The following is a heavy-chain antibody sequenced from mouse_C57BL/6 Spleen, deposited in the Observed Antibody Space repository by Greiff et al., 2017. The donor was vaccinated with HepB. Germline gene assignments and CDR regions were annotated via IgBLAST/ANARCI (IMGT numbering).Heavy chain of an antibody. CDR2: IYPGDGDT. D-gene: IGHD1-1*01. J-gene: IGHJ2*01. CDR1: GYAFSSSW. CDR3: AILLRYYFDY. Sequence: LVESGPELVKPGASVKISCKASGYAFSSSWMNWVKQRPGKGLEWIGRIYPGDGDTNYNGKFKGKATLTADKSSSTAYMQLSSLTSEDSAVYFCAILLRYYFDYWGQGTTLTVSS. V-gene: IGHV1-82*01.